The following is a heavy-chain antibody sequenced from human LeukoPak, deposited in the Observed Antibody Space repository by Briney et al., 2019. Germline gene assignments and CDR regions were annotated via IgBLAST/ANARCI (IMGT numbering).Heavy chain of an antibody. CDR3: AKALGGFWSGYLDY. J-gene: IGHJ4*02. V-gene: IGHV3-9*01. CDR1: GFTFDDYA. CDR2: ISWNSGSI. Sequence: PGGSLRLSCAASGFTFDDYAMHWVRQAPGKGLEWVSGISWNSGSIGYADSVEGRFTISRDNAKNSLYLQMNSLRAEDTALYYCAKALGGFWSGYLDYWGQGTLVTVSS. D-gene: IGHD3-3*01.